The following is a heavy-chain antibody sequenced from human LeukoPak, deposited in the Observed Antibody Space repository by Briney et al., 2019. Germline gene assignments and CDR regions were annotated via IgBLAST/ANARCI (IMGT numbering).Heavy chain of an antibody. CDR3: ARGRTGAAALDF. Sequence: SETLSLTCAVYGGSFSGHYWTWIRQPPGKGLEWIGESTHSGSTNYNPSLKSRVTISVDMSKNQFSLKLTSVTAADTAVYHCARGRTGAAALDFWGPGTLVTVSS. CDR2: STHSGST. D-gene: IGHD2-2*01. CDR1: GGSFSGHY. J-gene: IGHJ4*02. V-gene: IGHV4-34*01.